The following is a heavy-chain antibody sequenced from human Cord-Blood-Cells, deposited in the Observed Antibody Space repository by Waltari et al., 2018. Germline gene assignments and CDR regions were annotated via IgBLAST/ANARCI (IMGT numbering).Heavy chain of an antibody. D-gene: IGHD3-9*01. CDR2: IIPIFGTA. CDR3: ARGGSDILTGPDAFDI. Sequence: QVQLVQSGAEVEKPGSSVTVSCKASRGTFSSYAISWVRPAPGQWLEWMGGIIPIFGTANYAQKFQGRVTITADKSTSTAYMELSSLRSEDTAVYYCARGGSDILTGPDAFDIWGQGTMVTVSS. J-gene: IGHJ3*02. CDR1: RGTFSSYA. V-gene: IGHV1-69*06.